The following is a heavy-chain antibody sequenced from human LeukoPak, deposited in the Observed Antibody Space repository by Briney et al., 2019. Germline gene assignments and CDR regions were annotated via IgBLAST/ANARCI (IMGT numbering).Heavy chain of an antibody. CDR2: ISSSGSTI. CDR1: GFTVSSNY. V-gene: IGHV3-11*01. D-gene: IGHD1-14*01. J-gene: IGHJ4*02. Sequence: GGSLRLSCAASGFTVSSNYMSWVRQAPGKGLEWVSYISSSGSTIYYADSVKGRFTISRDNSKNTLYLQMNSLRAEDTAIYYCTKGYDTFDYWGQGTLVTVSS. CDR3: TKGYDTFDY.